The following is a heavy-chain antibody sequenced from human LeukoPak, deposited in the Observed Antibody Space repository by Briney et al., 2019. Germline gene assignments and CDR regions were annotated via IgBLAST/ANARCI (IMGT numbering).Heavy chain of an antibody. Sequence: HPGGSLRLSCAASGFTFSSYAMSWVRQAPGKGLEWVSAISGSGGSTYYADSVKGRFTISRDNSKNTLYLQMNSLRAEDTAVYYCAKELHDSSGYYSPSLWDYWGQGTLVTVSS. J-gene: IGHJ4*02. V-gene: IGHV3-23*01. CDR2: ISGSGGST. CDR1: GFTFSSYA. CDR3: AKELHDSSGYYSPSLWDY. D-gene: IGHD3-22*01.